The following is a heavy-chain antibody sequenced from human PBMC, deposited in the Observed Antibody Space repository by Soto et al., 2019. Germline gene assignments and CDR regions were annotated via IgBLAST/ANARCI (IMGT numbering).Heavy chain of an antibody. CDR2: ISGSGGST. CDR1: GFTFSSYA. CDR3: AKAWIQLWLNPYGMDV. J-gene: IGHJ6*02. Sequence: GGSLRLSCAASGFTFSSYAMSWFRQAPGKGLEWVSAISGSGGSTYYADSVKGRFTISRDNSKNTLYLQMNSLRAEDTAVYYCAKAWIQLWLNPYGMDVWGQGTTVTVAS. V-gene: IGHV3-23*01. D-gene: IGHD5-18*01.